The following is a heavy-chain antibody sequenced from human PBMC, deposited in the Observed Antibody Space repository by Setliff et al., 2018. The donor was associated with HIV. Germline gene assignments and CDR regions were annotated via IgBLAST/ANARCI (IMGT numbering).Heavy chain of an antibody. CDR2: IHPDDSDI. CDR3: ARAAIGYCSGGSCYTTEYFQH. D-gene: IGHD2-15*01. Sequence: PGESLKISCKGFGYSFSNYWIGWVRQMAGKGLEWMGIIHPDDSDIRYSPSFQGQVTISVDKSINTAYLQWTSLKASDTVMYYCARAAIGYCSGGSCYTTEYFQHWGQGTLVTVSS. V-gene: IGHV5-51*01. CDR1: GYSFSNYW. J-gene: IGHJ1*01.